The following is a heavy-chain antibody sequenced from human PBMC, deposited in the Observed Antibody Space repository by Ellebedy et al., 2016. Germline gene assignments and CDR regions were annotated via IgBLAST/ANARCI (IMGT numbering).Heavy chain of an antibody. J-gene: IGHJ2*01. CDR3: VKDPGADNWYFHL. Sequence: GGSLRLXCSASGFKFFKYNMHWVRQAPGKGLQYVSTITSTEFDTYYADSVKGRFTISRDNSKNTLYLQMSSLRTEDTAVYYCVKDPGADNWYFHLWGRGTLVTVSS. V-gene: IGHV3-64D*06. CDR2: ITSTEFDT. CDR1: GFKFFKYN. D-gene: IGHD2-15*01.